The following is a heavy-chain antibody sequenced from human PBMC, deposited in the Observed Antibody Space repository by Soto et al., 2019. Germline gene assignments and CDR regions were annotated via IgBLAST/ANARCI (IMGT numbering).Heavy chain of an antibody. V-gene: IGHV3-23*01. J-gene: IGHJ4*02. CDR3: ARVAPEYSSTPRRFDF. D-gene: IGHD6-13*01. CDR2: ISGSGGSI. CDR1: GFTFGIYA. Sequence: GGSLRLSCSASGFTFGIYAMSWVRQAPGKGLEWVSSISGSGGSIYYAHSVKGRFTISRDKTKNTLDLQMNSLRAEDTAVYHCARVAPEYSSTPRRFDFWGQGTLVTVSS.